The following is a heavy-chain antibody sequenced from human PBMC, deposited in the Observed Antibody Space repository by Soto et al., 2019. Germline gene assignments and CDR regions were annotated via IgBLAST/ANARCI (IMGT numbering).Heavy chain of an antibody. CDR1: GFMFSSAW. V-gene: IGHV3-15*01. D-gene: IGHD1-1*01. J-gene: IGHJ4*02. CDR3: VEGWNDF. CDR2: IKSKRGGGTT. Sequence: HLVESGGDLVKPGGSLRLSCAASGFMFSSAWMSWVRQAPGNGLEWVGRIKSKRGGGTTDYAPPVKGRFVISRDDSNNTLYLQMNSLKTDDTAVYYCVEGWNDFWGQGTLGAVSS.